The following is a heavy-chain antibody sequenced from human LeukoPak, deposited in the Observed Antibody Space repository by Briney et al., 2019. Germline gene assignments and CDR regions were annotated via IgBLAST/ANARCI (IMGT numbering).Heavy chain of an antibody. CDR3: ARAAYASSPDY. CDR2: ISPSSSSI. V-gene: IGHV3-48*02. D-gene: IGHD2-2*01. J-gene: IGHJ4*02. CDR1: GFSFRNAW. Sequence: GGSLRLSCAASGFSFRNAWMSWVRQAPGKGLEWVTYISPSSSSIYSADSVKGRFTISRDNAENSLYLQMSSLRDDDTAVYYCARAAYASSPDYWGQGTLVTVSS.